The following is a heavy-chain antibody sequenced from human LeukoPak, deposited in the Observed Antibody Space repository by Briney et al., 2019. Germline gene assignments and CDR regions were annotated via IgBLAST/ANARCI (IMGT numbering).Heavy chain of an antibody. J-gene: IGHJ4*02. V-gene: IGHV1-2*02. CDR1: GYTFTGYY. Sequence: ASVKVSCKASGYTFTGYYMHWVRQAPGQGLEWMGWINPNSGGTNYAQKFQGRVTMTRDTSTSTAYMELRSLRSDDTAVYYCARDPRGITALVDYFDYWGQGTLVTVSS. D-gene: IGHD5-18*01. CDR3: ARDPRGITALVDYFDY. CDR2: INPNSGGT.